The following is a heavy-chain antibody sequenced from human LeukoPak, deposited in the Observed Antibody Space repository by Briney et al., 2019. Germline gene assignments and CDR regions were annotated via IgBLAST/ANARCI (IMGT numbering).Heavy chain of an antibody. J-gene: IGHJ4*02. CDR2: VYYSGTT. D-gene: IGHD1-26*01. V-gene: IGHV4-59*05. Sequence: SETLSLTCAVYGGSFSGYYWDWIRQPPGKGLEWIGSVYYSGTTYYNTSFKSRITISVDTSKTVLSLKLTSVTAADTAVYFCARRRRLGPSLDCWGQGTLVAVSS. CDR3: ARRRRLGPSLDC. CDR1: GGSFSGYY.